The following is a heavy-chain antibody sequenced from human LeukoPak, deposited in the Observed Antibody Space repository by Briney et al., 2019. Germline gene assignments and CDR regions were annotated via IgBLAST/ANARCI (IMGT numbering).Heavy chain of an antibody. V-gene: IGHV3-72*01. Sequence: GGSLRLSCAASGFTFSGSAMHWVRQAPGKGLEWVGRSRNKANRYTTTHGESVRGRFTISRDDSENSLYLQLNSLKTEDTGVYYCVRLSRGAMNYHMDVWGKGTTVTTSS. CDR3: VRLSRGAMNYHMDV. CDR1: GFTFSGSA. CDR2: SRNKANRYTT. J-gene: IGHJ6*03. D-gene: IGHD3-10*01.